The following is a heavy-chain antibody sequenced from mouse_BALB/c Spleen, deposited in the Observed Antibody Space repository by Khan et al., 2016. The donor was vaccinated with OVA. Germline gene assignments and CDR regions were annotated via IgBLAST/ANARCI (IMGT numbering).Heavy chain of an antibody. D-gene: IGHD1-1*01. CDR2: IRSKSNNYAT. CDR3: VRQGYGSSYYAMDY. V-gene: IGHV10-1*02. J-gene: IGHJ4*01. CDR1: GFTFNTYA. Sequence: EVQLVESGGGLVQPKGSLKLSCAASGFTFNTYAMNWVRQAPGKGLEWVARIRSKSNNYATYYADSGKDRFTIYRDDSQSMLYLQMNNLKTEDTAMYYCVRQGYGSSYYAMDYWGQEASVTVSS.